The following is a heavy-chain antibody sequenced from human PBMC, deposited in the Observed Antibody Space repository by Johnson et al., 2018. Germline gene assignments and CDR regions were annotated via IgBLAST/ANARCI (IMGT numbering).Heavy chain of an antibody. CDR1: GFTFSNYW. Sequence: EVQLLESGGGLVQPGGSLRPSCAASGFTFSNYWMHWVRQAPGKGLVWVAHITDDGSPTTYADSVKGRFTISRDNAENTLYLQMNSLRAEDTAVYYCARHALPPNLPFFYYHMDVWGKGTTVTVSS. V-gene: IGHV3-74*02. CDR2: ITDDGSPT. CDR3: ARHALPPNLPFFYYHMDV. D-gene: IGHD2-8*01. J-gene: IGHJ6*03.